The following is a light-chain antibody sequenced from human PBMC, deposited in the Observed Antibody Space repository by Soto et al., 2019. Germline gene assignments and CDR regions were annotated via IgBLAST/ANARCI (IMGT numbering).Light chain of an antibody. J-gene: IGKJ4*01. CDR1: QVISNF. Sequence: DIQLTQSPSFLSASVGDRVTFTCRASQVISNFLAWYQQKPGEAPKLLIYAASTLQSGVPSRFSGSGSGTEFTLTLSSLQPEDSATYFCPQLNSYPLTFGGGTKVEVK. CDR3: PQLNSYPLT. CDR2: AAS. V-gene: IGKV1-9*01.